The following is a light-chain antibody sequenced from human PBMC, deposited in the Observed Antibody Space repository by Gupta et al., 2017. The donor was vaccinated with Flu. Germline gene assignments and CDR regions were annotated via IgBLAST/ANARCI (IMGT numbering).Light chain of an antibody. Sequence: QSVLTQPPSVSGAPGQRATISCTGSSSNIGAGYHAQWYQQLPGTAPKLLMYANTFRPPGVPDRFSGSQSGTSASLTITGLQAEDEADYYCQSYDSSLTGSTVFGTGTKVTVL. J-gene: IGLJ1*01. CDR3: QSYDSSLTGSTV. CDR2: ANT. V-gene: IGLV1-40*01. CDR1: SSNIGAGYH.